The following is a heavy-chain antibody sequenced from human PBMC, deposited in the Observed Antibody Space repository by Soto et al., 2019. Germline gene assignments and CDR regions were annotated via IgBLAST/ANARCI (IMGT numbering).Heavy chain of an antibody. CDR1: GYTFTSFG. D-gene: IGHD7-27*01. V-gene: IGHV1-18*04. Sequence: SSVKVSCKASGYTFTSFGISWVRQAPGQGLEWMGWISAYNGNTNYAQNFQGRVTMTIDTSTRTAYMELRSLRSDDTALYYCARENWDYGMDGWGQGTTVIVSS. CDR2: ISAYNGNT. CDR3: ARENWDYGMDG. J-gene: IGHJ6*02.